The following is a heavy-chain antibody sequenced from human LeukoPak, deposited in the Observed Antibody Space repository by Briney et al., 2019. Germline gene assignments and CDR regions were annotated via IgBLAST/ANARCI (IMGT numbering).Heavy chain of an antibody. CDR3: ARDSAGNDY. V-gene: IGHV3-7*01. D-gene: IGHD6-19*01. CDR2: IKQDGSEK. Sequence: GGSLRLSCAASGFTFSTYWMSWVRQAPGKGLEWVANIKQDGSEKYYVDSVKGRFTISRDNAKNTLYLQMNSLRAEDTAMYYCARDSAGNDYWGQGTLVTVSS. CDR1: GFTFSTYW. J-gene: IGHJ4*02.